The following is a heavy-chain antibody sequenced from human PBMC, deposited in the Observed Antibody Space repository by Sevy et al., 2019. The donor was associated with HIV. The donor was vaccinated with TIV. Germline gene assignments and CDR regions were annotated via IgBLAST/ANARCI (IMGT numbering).Heavy chain of an antibody. D-gene: IGHD6-13*01. CDR2: ISGSGGST. V-gene: IGHV3-23*01. Sequence: GGSLRLSCLASGFTFSTYAMSWVRQAPGKGLEWVSAISGSGGSTYYADSVEGRFTISRDKSKKTLYLQMNSLRAEDTAVYYCARGIAALGNWFDPWGQGTLVTVSS. CDR3: ARGIAALGNWFDP. CDR1: GFTFSTYA. J-gene: IGHJ5*02.